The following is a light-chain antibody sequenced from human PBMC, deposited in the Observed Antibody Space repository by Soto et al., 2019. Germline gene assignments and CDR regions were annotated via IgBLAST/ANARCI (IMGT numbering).Light chain of an antibody. J-gene: IGKJ3*01. Sequence: EIVMTQSPATLFVSPGERATLSCRASQSVSSNLAWYQQKPGQAPRLLIYGESTRATGIPARFSGSGSGTEFTLTISSLQSEDFGVYYCQQYNKWPLTFGPGTKVDIK. CDR1: QSVSSN. CDR2: GES. V-gene: IGKV3-15*01. CDR3: QQYNKWPLT.